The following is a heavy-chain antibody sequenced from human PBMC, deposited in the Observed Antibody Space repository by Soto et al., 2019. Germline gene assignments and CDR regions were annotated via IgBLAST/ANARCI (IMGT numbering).Heavy chain of an antibody. CDR3: VRTSLVVAAATREDY. D-gene: IGHD2-15*01. J-gene: IGHJ4*02. CDR1: GFTFSSYW. V-gene: IGHV3-74*01. CDR2: INSDGSST. Sequence: EVQLVESGGGLVQPGGSLRLSCAASGFTFSSYWMHWVRQAPGKGLVWVSRINSDGSSTSYADSVKGRFTISRDNAKNTVYRQMNSLRAEDTAVYYCVRTSLVVAAATREDYWGQGTLVTVSS.